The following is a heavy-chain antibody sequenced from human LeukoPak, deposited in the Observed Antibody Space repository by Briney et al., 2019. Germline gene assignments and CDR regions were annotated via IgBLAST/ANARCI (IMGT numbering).Heavy chain of an antibody. CDR3: AKDSSSGYPFQD. D-gene: IGHD3-22*01. Sequence: GRSLRLSCAASGFTFSNYGMHWVRQAPGKGLEWVAVISYDGRNTYYADSVKGRFTISRDNSKKTLYLQMNSLRAEDTAVYYCAKDSSSGYPFQDWGQGNLVTVSS. CDR1: GFTFSNYG. V-gene: IGHV3-30*18. CDR2: ISYDGRNT. J-gene: IGHJ1*01.